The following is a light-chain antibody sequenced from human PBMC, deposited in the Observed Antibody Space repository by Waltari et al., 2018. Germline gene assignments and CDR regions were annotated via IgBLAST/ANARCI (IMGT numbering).Light chain of an antibody. J-gene: IGKJ1*01. CDR1: QSVGKS. CDR2: DAS. CDR3: QHYVNLPVT. V-gene: IGKV3-20*01. Sequence: EIVLTQSPGTLSLSPGERATLSCRASQSVGKSLAWYQQRPGQVPRLLIYDASTRATGTPGRFSGSGLGTDFSLAISSLEPEDFAVYFCQHYVNLPVTFGPGTKVEI.